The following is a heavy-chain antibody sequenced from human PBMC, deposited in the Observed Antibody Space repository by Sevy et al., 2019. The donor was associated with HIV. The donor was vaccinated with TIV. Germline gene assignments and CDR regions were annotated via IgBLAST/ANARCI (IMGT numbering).Heavy chain of an antibody. J-gene: IGHJ4*02. Sequence: GGSLRLSCAASGFTFSTYWMTWVRQAPGTRLEWVAYISQDGSDKNYVDSVRGRFTIARDNTKNSLSLQMNSLRAEDKAIYYCARWYGTDWQRRAFDNWGQGTLVTVSS. V-gene: IGHV3-7*01. CDR3: ARWYGTDWQRRAFDN. D-gene: IGHD6-13*01. CDR1: GFTFSTYW. CDR2: ISQDGSDK.